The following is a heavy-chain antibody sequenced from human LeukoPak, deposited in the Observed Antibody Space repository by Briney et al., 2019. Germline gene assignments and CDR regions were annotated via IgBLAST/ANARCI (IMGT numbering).Heavy chain of an antibody. D-gene: IGHD5-12*01. J-gene: IGHJ4*02. Sequence: PGGSLRLSCAASGFTFSDYVMHWVRQAPGKGPESISAISPDGTTYYANFVKGRFTISGDNSQRTLFLQRGSLKIEDTAVYYCARESQGGSDYWGQGTQVTVSS. CDR1: GFTFSDYV. CDR2: ISPDGTT. V-gene: IGHV3-64*01. CDR3: ARESQGGSDY.